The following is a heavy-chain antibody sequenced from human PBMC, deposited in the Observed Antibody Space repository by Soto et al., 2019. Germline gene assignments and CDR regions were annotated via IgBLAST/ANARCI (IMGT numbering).Heavy chain of an antibody. J-gene: IGHJ4*02. Sequence: QVPLVESGGGVVQPGRSLRLSCAASGFTFSSYAMHWVRQAPGKGLEWVAVISYDGSNKYYADSVKGRFTISRDNSKNTLYLQMNSLRAEDTAVYYCARESITIFGVVPNFDYWGQGTLVTVSS. D-gene: IGHD3-3*01. CDR1: GFTFSSYA. V-gene: IGHV3-30-3*01. CDR2: ISYDGSNK. CDR3: ARESITIFGVVPNFDY.